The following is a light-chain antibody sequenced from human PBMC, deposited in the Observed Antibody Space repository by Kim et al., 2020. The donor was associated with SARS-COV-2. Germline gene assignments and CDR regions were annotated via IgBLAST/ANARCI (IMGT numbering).Light chain of an antibody. CDR2: CAA. CDR1: QSMSSD. V-gene: IGKV3-15*01. CDR3: QQYHHWPPLT. J-gene: IGKJ4*01. Sequence: SPGERATPSSRASQSMSSDLAWYQQKPGQSPRLLISCAAGRASGIPPRFSATGSGTECSLTISSLQPEDVAVYYCQQYHHWPPLTFGGGTKVDIK.